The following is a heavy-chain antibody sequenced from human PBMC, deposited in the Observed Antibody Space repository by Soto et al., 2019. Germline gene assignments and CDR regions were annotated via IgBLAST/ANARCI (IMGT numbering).Heavy chain of an antibody. D-gene: IGHD3-9*01. CDR1: GYNFANYW. CDR2: IYPGNSDT. Sequence: ELQLVQSGAEVKKPGESLKISCKGSGYNFANYWIGWVRQMPGKGLEWMGIIYPGNSDTRYSPSFQGQVTISADTSISTASLEWSSLKASDTAIYYCARHVYYDVLKKNYWGQGTLVTVSS. J-gene: IGHJ4*02. CDR3: ARHVYYDVLKKNY. V-gene: IGHV5-51*01.